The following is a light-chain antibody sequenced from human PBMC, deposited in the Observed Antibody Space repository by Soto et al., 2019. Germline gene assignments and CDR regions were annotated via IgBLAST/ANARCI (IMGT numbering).Light chain of an antibody. CDR2: GAS. V-gene: IGKV3-20*01. J-gene: IGKJ2*01. Sequence: EIVLTQSPGTLSLSPGERATLSCRASQNVNSSYLVWYQQKPGQAPRLLIYGASSRATDIPDRFSGSGSGTDYTLTISRLEPEDFAVYYCRHYDSSPPKYTFGQGTKLEIK. CDR1: QNVNSSY. CDR3: RHYDSSPPKYT.